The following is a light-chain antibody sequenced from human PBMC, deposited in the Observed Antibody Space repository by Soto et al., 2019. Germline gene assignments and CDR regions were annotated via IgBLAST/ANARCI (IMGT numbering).Light chain of an antibody. CDR3: QQSSAGPYS. Sequence: DIQMTQSPSSLSASVGDRVTVTCRASQTISRYLNWYPQNPGKAPKLLIYAASSLQSGVPSRFSGSGSGTDCTLMISSRHPEDCATYYCQQSSAGPYSCGQGKKREIK. CDR1: QTISRY. V-gene: IGKV1-39*01. CDR2: AAS. J-gene: IGKJ2*01.